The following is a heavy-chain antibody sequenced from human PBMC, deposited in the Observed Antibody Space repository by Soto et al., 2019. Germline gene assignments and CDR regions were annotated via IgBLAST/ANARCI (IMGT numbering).Heavy chain of an antibody. CDR2: ISAYNGNT. D-gene: IGHD2-15*01. CDR1: GYTFTSYV. CDR3: VVAAQPYYFDY. Sequence: QVQLVQSGAEVKKPGASVKVFCKASGYTFTSYVISWVRQAPGQGLEWMGGISAYNGNTNYAQKLQGRVTMTTDTSTSTAYMELRSLRSDDTAVYYCVVAAQPYYFDYWGQGTLVTVSS. J-gene: IGHJ4*02. V-gene: IGHV1-18*01.